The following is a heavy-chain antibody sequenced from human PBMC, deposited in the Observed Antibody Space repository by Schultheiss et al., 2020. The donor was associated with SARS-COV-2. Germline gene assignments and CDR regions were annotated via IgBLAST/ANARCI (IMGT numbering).Heavy chain of an antibody. Sequence: ASVKVSCKASGGTFSSYAISWVRQAPGQGLEWMGIINPSGGTNYAQKFQGRVTMTRDTSISTAYMELRSLRSDDTAVYYCARVVVVVAATRGGYYYYMDVWGKGTTVTVSS. D-gene: IGHD2-15*01. CDR1: GGTFSSYA. CDR2: INPSGGT. CDR3: ARVVVVVAATRGGYYYYMDV. J-gene: IGHJ6*03. V-gene: IGHV1-2*02.